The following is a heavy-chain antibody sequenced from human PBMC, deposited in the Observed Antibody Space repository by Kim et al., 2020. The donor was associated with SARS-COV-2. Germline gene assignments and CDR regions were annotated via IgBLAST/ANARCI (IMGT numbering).Heavy chain of an antibody. CDR3: ARTYYGFDY. D-gene: IGHD3-22*01. V-gene: IGHV4-34*01. CDR2: SGST. J-gene: IGHJ4*02. Sequence: SGSTNHTPSLKSRVTITVDTSKKQISLKVFSVTAADTAVYYCARTYYGFDYWGQGTLVTVSS.